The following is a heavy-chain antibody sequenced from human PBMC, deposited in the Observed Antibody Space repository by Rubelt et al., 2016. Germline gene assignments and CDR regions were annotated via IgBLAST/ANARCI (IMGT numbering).Heavy chain of an antibody. CDR3: AREGLAVAHDY. D-gene: IGHD6-19*01. CDR2: LNAGNGNT. V-gene: IGHV1-3*01. Sequence: QVQLVQSGAAVKKPGASVKVSCKASGYTFTSYAMHWVRQAPGQRLGWMGWLNAGNGNTKCSQKFQCRVTITRDTSASTAYMELSSLRSEDTAVYYCAREGLAVAHDYWGQGTLVTVSS. CDR1: GYTFTSYA. J-gene: IGHJ4*02.